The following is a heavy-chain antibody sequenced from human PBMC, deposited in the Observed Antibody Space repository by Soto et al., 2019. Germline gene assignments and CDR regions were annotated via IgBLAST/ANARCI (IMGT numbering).Heavy chain of an antibody. CDR2: ISGSGGST. J-gene: IGHJ5*01. V-gene: IGHV3-23*01. CDR1: GFTFSSYA. CDR3: AKDRGRGYDWFVS. D-gene: IGHD5-12*01. Sequence: GGSLRLSCAASGFTFSSYAMSWVRQAPGKGLEWVSAISGSGGSTFYADSVKGRFTISRDTSKNTLFLQMNSLRAEDTAVYYCAKDRGRGYDWFVSWCQGTLVTVSS.